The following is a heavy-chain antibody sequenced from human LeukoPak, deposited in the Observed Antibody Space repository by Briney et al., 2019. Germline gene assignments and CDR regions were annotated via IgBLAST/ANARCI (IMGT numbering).Heavy chain of an antibody. D-gene: IGHD2-2*01. CDR2: IGAYNGNT. CDR3: ARSISTRPQYPNDY. V-gene: IGHV1-18*01. J-gene: IGHJ4*02. CDR1: GYTFTSYG. Sequence: ASVKVSCKASGYTFTSYGISWVRQAPGQGLEWMGWIGAYNGNTNYAQKLQGRVTMTTDTSTSTAYMELRSLRSDDTAVYYCARSISTRPQYPNDYWGQGTLVTVSS.